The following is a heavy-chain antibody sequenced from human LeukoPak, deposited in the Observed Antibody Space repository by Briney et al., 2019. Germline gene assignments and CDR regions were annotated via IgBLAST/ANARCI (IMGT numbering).Heavy chain of an antibody. D-gene: IGHD2-2*01. Sequence: GGSLRLSCAASGFTFSSFGMNWVRQAPGKGLEWVAFIRYDGSNKYYADSVKGRFTISRDNSKLYLQMNSLTVEDTAVYYCAKSIAVVPTANDLYYNWDDFWGQGTLVTVSS. J-gene: IGHJ4*02. V-gene: IGHV3-30*02. CDR3: AKSIAVVPTANDLYYNWDDF. CDR1: GFTFSSFG. CDR2: IRYDGSNK.